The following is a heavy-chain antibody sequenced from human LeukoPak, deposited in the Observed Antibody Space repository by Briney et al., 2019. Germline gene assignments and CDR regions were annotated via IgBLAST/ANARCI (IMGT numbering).Heavy chain of an antibody. CDR1: RFTFSIYG. CDR3: AKVDGYNVGY. D-gene: IGHD5-24*01. CDR2: IRYDGSNK. Sequence: PGGSLRLSCAASRFTFSIYGVHWVRQAPGKGLEWVAFIRYDGSNKYYADSVKGRFTISRDNSKNTLYLQMNSLRAEDTAVYYCAKVDGYNVGYWGQGTLVTVSS. V-gene: IGHV3-30*02. J-gene: IGHJ4*02.